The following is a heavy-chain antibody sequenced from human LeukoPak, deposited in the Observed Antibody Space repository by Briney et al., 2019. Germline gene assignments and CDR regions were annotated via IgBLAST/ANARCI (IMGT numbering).Heavy chain of an antibody. Sequence: MTGGSLRLSCAASGFTFSSYSMNWVRQAPGKGLEWVSSISSSSSYIYYADSVKGRFTISRDNAKNSLYLQMNSLRAEDTAVYYCARDRDSSGRQEVGYWGQGTLVTVSS. CDR1: GFTFSSYS. CDR3: ARDRDSSGRQEVGY. D-gene: IGHD6-19*01. CDR2: ISSSSSYI. J-gene: IGHJ4*02. V-gene: IGHV3-21*01.